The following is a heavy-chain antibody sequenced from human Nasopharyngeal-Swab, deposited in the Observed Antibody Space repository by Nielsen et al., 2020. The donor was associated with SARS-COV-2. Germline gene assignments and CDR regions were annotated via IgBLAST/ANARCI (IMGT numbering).Heavy chain of an antibody. CDR3: ARHYDFWSGYYNSHFYGMDV. J-gene: IGHJ6*02. D-gene: IGHD3-3*01. CDR1: GFTFSDYY. CDR2: ISSSSSYT. V-gene: IGHV3-11*03. Sequence: GGSLRLSCAASGFTFSDYYMSWIRQAPGKGLEWVSYISSSSSYTNYADSVKGRFTISRDNAKNSLYLQMNSLRAEDTAVYYCARHYDFWSGYYNSHFYGMDVWGQGTTVTVSS.